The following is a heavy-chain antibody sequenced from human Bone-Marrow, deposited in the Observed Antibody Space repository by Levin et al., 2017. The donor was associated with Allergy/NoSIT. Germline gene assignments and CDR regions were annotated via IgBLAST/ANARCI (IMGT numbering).Heavy chain of an antibody. CDR1: GGTFSSYA. CDR3: ARDEAAAGTAYFDY. J-gene: IGHJ4*02. V-gene: IGHV1-69*13. Sequence: SVKVSCKASGGTFSSYAISWVRQAPGQGLEWMGGIIPIFGTANYAQKFQGRVTITADESTSTAYMELSSLRSEDTAVYYCARDEAAAGTAYFDYWGQGTLVTVSS. CDR2: IIPIFGTA. D-gene: IGHD6-13*01.